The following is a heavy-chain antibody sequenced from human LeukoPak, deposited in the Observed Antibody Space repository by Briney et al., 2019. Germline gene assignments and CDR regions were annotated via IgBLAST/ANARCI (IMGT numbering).Heavy chain of an antibody. Sequence: PGGSLRLSCAASGFTFDDYAMHWVRQALGKGLEWVSGISWNSGSIGYADSVKGRFTISRDNAKNSLYLQMNSLRAEDTALYYCAKDMDDSSGLIDYWGQGTLVTVSS. V-gene: IGHV3-9*01. D-gene: IGHD3-22*01. CDR1: GFTFDDYA. J-gene: IGHJ4*02. CDR2: ISWNSGSI. CDR3: AKDMDDSSGLIDY.